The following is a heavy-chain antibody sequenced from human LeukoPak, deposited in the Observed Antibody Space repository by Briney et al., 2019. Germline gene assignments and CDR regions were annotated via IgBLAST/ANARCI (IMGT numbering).Heavy chain of an antibody. V-gene: IGHV4-59*01. CDR3: ARGGDGYNPGLFDY. J-gene: IGHJ4*02. CDR1: GGSISSYY. D-gene: IGHD5-24*01. CDR2: IYYSGST. Sequence: SETLSLTCTVAGGSISSYYWSWIRQPPGKGLEWIGYIYYSGSTNYNPSLKSRITISVDTSKKQFSLKLRSVTAADTAVYYWARGGDGYNPGLFDYWGQGTLVTVSS.